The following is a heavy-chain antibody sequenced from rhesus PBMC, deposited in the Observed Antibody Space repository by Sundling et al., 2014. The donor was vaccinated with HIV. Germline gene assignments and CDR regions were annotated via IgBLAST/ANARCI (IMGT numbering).Heavy chain of an antibody. V-gene: IGHV4S9*01. CDR3: ARGVAGMHYALDS. Sequence: QVQLQESGPGLVKPSETLSLTCAVSGGSISDYYYWNWIRQAPGKGLEWIGNIYGNSVHIYSNPSLRSRVAISKDTSKNQFFLKLSSVTAADTAVYYCARGVAGMHYALDSWGQGVVVTVSS. CDR1: GGSISDYYY. D-gene: IGHD6-13*01. J-gene: IGHJ6*01. CDR2: IYGNSVHI.